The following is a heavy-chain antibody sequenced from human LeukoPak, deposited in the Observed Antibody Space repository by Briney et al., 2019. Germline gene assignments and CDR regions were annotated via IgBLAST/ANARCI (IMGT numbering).Heavy chain of an antibody. CDR1: GFTFSSYA. D-gene: IGHD3-22*01. J-gene: IGHJ4*02. CDR3: AREPRIIVVDYYFDY. Sequence: GGSLRLSCAASGFTFSSYAMHWVRQAPGKGLEWVAVISFDGSNKYYADSVEGRFAISRDNAKNTLYLQMNSLRPEDTAVYYCAREPRIIVVDYYFDYWGQGTLVTVSS. CDR2: ISFDGSNK. V-gene: IGHV3-30*09.